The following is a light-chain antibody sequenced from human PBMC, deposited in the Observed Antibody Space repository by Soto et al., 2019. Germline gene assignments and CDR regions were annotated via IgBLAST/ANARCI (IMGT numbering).Light chain of an antibody. J-gene: IGLJ1*01. V-gene: IGLV1-40*01. CDR3: SSYRSTSNYV. CDR2: DNT. CDR1: SSDIGAGYR. Sequence: QSVLTQPPSVSGAPGERVTISCTGSSSDIGAGYRVRWYQQVPGTAPKLLIYDNTNRPSGVSVRFSGSKSGTSASLAISGLQAEDEADYYCSSYRSTSNYVFGSGTKVTVL.